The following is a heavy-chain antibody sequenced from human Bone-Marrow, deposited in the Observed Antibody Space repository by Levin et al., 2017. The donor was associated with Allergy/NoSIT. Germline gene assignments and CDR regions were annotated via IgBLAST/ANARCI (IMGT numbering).Heavy chain of an antibody. CDR2: IYYSGST. D-gene: IGHD6-19*01. V-gene: IGHV4-59*01. CDR3: ARGGYSSGWVGVY. Sequence: SQTLSLPCTVSGGSISSYYWSWIRQPPGKGLEWIGYIYYSGSTNYNPSLKSRVTISVDTSKNQFSLKLSSVTAADTAVYYCARGGYSSGWVGVYWGQGTLVTVSS. J-gene: IGHJ4*02. CDR1: GGSISSYY.